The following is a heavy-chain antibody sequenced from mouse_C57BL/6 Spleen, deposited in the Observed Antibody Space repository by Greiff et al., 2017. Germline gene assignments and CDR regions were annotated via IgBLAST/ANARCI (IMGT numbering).Heavy chain of an antibody. J-gene: IGHJ3*01. Sequence: VQLQQPGAELVKPGASVKLSCKASGYTFTSYWMHWVKQRPGQGLEWIGMIHPNSGSTNYNEKFKSKATLTVDKSSSTAYMQLSSLTSEDSAVYYCAREGYDYDGAGFAYWGQGTLVTVSA. CDR2: IHPNSGST. CDR1: GYTFTSYW. CDR3: AREGYDYDGAGFAY. D-gene: IGHD2-4*01. V-gene: IGHV1-64*01.